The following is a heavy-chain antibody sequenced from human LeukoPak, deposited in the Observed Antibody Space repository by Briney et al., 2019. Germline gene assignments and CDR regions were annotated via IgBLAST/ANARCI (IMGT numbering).Heavy chain of an antibody. CDR3: ARDEAVAGNTAAEYFQH. D-gene: IGHD6-19*01. Sequence: GASVKVSCKASGGTFSSYAISWVRQAPGQGLEWMGRIIPILGIANYAQKFQGRVTITADKSTSTAYMELSSLRSEDTAVYYCARDEAVAGNTAAEYFQHWGQGTLVTVSS. J-gene: IGHJ1*01. CDR1: GGTFSSYA. CDR2: IIPILGIA. V-gene: IGHV1-69*04.